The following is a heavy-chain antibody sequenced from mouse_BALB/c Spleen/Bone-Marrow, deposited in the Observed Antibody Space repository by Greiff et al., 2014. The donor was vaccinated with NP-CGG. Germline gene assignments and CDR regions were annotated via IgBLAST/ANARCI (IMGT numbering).Heavy chain of an antibody. CDR2: IYPSGSET. CDR3: ARSRGEGY. V-gene: IGHV1-61*01. J-gene: IGHJ3*01. CDR1: GYSFTSYW. Sequence: VQLQQSGAELVRPGASVKLSCKASGYSFTSYWMNWVKQRPGQGLEWIGMIYPSGSETRLNQNFKDNATLTVDKSSSTAYMQLSSPTSEDSAVYYCARSRGEGYWGQGTLVTVSA.